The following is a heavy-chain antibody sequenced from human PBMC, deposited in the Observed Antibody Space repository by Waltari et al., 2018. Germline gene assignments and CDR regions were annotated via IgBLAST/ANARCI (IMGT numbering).Heavy chain of an antibody. CDR3: ARVMRPQYYFDY. CDR2: IYYSGRT. V-gene: IGHV4-31*01. Sequence: QVQLQESGPGLVKPSPTLSLTCTVSGGSISSGGYYWSWIRQHPGKGLEWIGYIYYSGRTYYNPSLKSLVTISVDTSKNQFSLKRSSVTAADTAVYYCARVMRPQYYFDYWGQGTLVTVSS. CDR1: GGSISSGGYY. J-gene: IGHJ4*02.